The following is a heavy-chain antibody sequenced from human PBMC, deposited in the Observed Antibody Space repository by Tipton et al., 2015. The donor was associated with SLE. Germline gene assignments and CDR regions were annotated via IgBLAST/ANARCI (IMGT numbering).Heavy chain of an antibody. CDR2: INHSGST. D-gene: IGHD2-15*01. V-gene: IGHV4-34*01. J-gene: IGHJ4*02. Sequence: TLSLTCAVYGGSFSGYYWSWIRQPPGKGLEWIGEINHSGSTNYNPSLKSRVSISVDTSKNQFSLSLISVTAADTAVYYCAGRGDLVLEVAHLDYWGQGILVTVSS. CDR3: AGRGDLVLEVAHLDY. CDR1: GGSFSGYY.